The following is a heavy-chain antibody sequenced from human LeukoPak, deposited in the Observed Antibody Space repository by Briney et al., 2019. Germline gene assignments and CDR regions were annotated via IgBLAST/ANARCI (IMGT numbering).Heavy chain of an antibody. D-gene: IGHD1-1*01. CDR1: GYTFTGYY. CDR2: INPNSGGT. J-gene: IGHJ4*02. V-gene: IGHV1-2*02. Sequence: ASVKVSCKASGYTFTGYYMHWVRQAPGQGLEWMGWINPNSGGTNYAQKFQGRVTMTRDTSISTAYMELSRLRSDDTAVYYCARGSPWYNWNDDFGETYYFDYWGQGTLVTVSS. CDR3: ARGSPWYNWNDDFGETYYFDY.